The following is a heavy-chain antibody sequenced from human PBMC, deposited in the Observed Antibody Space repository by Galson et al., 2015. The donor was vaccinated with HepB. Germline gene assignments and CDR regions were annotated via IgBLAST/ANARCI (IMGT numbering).Heavy chain of an antibody. V-gene: IGHV1-46*01. J-gene: IGHJ5*02. CDR2: INPSGGAT. Sequence: SVKVSCKASGYLFTTYYVHWVRQAPGQGLEWMGIINPSGGATTYPQKFQDRVTLTHDTSATAVYMELRSLTSDDTAMYYCARGSLLLRWIDNWGQGTLVTVAS. CDR3: ARGSLLLRWIDN. CDR1: GYLFTTYY.